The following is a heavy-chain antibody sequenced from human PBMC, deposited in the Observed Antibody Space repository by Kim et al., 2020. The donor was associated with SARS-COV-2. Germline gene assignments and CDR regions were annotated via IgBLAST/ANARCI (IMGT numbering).Heavy chain of an antibody. D-gene: IGHD4-4*01. V-gene: IGHV3-23*01. Sequence: GGSLRLSCAASGFTFSSYAMSWVRQAPGKGLEWVSAISGSGGSTYHADSVKCRFTISRDNSKNSLNVQMNSLRAEDTAVYYLAKTGYSSWFDPWGQGTL. J-gene: IGHJ5*02. CDR2: ISGSGGST. CDR1: GFTFSSYA. CDR3: AKTGYSSWFDP.